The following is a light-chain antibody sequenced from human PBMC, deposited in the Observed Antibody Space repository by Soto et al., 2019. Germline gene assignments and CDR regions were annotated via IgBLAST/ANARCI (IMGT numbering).Light chain of an antibody. CDR3: QQCKGYPIT. Sequence: AIQLTQSPSSLSASVGDSVTITCRATQDISNTLAWYQHKPGRGPTLLIFDASTLESGVPSRFTGSGSGTHFTLTIRSLQPEDFATYICQQCKGYPITFGQGTRVEV. CDR1: QDISNT. J-gene: IGKJ5*01. V-gene: IGKV1-13*02. CDR2: DAS.